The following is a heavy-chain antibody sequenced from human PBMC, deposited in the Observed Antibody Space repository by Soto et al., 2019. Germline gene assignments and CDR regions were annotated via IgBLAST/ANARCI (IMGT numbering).Heavy chain of an antibody. D-gene: IGHD6-19*01. Sequence: WWSLRLSCSASVFTFSSYTINWFRQAPGKGLEWVSSISSSRSYIYYADSVKGRFTISRDNAKNSLYLQMNSLRAEDTAVYFCASSSDRYFYGMDVWGQGTTVTVSS. CDR2: ISSSRSYI. J-gene: IGHJ6*02. CDR3: ASSSDRYFYGMDV. CDR1: VFTFSSYT. V-gene: IGHV3-21*01.